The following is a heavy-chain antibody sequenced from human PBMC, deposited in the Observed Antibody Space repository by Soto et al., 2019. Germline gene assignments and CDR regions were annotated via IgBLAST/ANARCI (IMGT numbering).Heavy chain of an antibody. D-gene: IGHD1-7*01. CDR2: INHSGST. V-gene: IGHV4-34*01. Sequence: SETLSLTCAVYGGSFSGYYWSWIRQPPGKGLEWIGEINHSGSTNYNPPLKSRVTISVDTSKNQFSLKLSSVTAADTAVYYCATITRSRITGTTVQPYYYGMDVWGQGTTVTVSS. CDR3: ATITRSRITGTTVQPYYYGMDV. J-gene: IGHJ6*02. CDR1: GGSFSGYY.